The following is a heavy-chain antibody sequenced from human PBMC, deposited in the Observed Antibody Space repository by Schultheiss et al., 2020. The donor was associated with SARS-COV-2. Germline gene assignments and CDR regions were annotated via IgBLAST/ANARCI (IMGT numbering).Heavy chain of an antibody. D-gene: IGHD4-17*01. J-gene: IGHJ3*02. CDR3: ARVFGNDYGDYNSAFDI. CDR2: ISSSYI. Sequence: GGSLRLSCAASGFTFSSYGMHWVRQAPGKGLEWVSYISSSYIYYADSVKGRFTISRDNAKNSLYLQMNSLRAEDTAVYYCARVFGNDYGDYNSAFDIWGQGTMVTVSS. CDR1: GFTFSSYG. V-gene: IGHV3-21*05.